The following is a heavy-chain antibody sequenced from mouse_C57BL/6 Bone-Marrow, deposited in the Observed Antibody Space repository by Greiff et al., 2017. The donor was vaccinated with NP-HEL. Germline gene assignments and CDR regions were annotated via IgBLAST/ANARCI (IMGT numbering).Heavy chain of an antibody. CDR2: ISNGGGRT. CDR3: ERQGGNYWYFDD. CDR1: GFTFSDYY. V-gene: IGHV5-12*01. D-gene: IGHD2-1*01. J-gene: IGHJ1*03. Sequence: EVQLVESGGGLVQPGGSLKLSCAASGFTFSDYYMYWVRQTPEKRLEWVGYISNGGGRTYYQDTVKGRFTITRDNAKNTLYLQMSRLKSEDTAMYYCERQGGNYWYFDDWGTGTTVTVSS.